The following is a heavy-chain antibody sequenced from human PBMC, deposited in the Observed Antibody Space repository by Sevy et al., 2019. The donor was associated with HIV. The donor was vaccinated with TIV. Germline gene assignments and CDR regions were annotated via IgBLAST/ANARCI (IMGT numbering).Heavy chain of an antibody. CDR2: ISYDGSNK. V-gene: IGHV3-30*18. CDR3: AKDLEAGVDY. J-gene: IGHJ4*02. D-gene: IGHD2-8*01. Sequence: GGSLRLSCAASGFTFSSYGMHWVRQAPGMGLEWVAVISYDGSNKYYADSVKGRFTISRDNSKNTLYLQMNSLRAEDTAVYYCAKDLEAGVDYWGQGTLVTVSS. CDR1: GFTFSSYG.